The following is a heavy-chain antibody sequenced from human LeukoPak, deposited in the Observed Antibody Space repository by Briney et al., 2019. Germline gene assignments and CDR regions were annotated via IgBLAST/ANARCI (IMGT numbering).Heavy chain of an antibody. D-gene: IGHD3-22*01. CDR1: GLNLSRNA. CDR2: ILYDATTK. Sequence: RGGSLRLSCAASGLNLSRNAMDSVRRAPGKGLGRVAVILYDATTKFYGDSVRGRFTITRDGSKNTLYLQMNNLRHEDTAVYFCARDFDDVNGDYYYIPDFWGQGVLVTVS. J-gene: IGHJ4*02. V-gene: IGHV3-30*03. CDR3: ARDFDDVNGDYYYIPDF.